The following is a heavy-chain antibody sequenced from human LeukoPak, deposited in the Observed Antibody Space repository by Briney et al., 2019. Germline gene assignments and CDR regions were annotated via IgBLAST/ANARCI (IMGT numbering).Heavy chain of an antibody. D-gene: IGHD4-23*01. CDR1: GGTFSSYA. J-gene: IGHJ5*02. CDR2: IIPIFGTA. Sequence: SVKVSCKASGGTFSSYAISRVRQAPGQGLEWMGGIIPIFGTANYAQKFQGRVTITADESTSTAYMELSSLRSEDTAVYYCARVPTVANNWFDPWGQGTLVTVSS. V-gene: IGHV1-69*13. CDR3: ARVPTVANNWFDP.